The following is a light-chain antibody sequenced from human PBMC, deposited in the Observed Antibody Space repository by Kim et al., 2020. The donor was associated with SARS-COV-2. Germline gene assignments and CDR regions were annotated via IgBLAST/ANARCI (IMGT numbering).Light chain of an antibody. CDR2: DVS. CDR3: SSYAGNNIWV. V-gene: IGLV2-14*03. CDR1: SSDVGGYNY. J-gene: IGLJ3*02. Sequence: GQSITIACTGTSSDVGGYNYVSWYQHYSDKAPKLMIYDVSERPSGVSDRFSGSKSVNTASLTISGLQAEDEANYYCSSYAGNNIWVFGGGTKVTVL.